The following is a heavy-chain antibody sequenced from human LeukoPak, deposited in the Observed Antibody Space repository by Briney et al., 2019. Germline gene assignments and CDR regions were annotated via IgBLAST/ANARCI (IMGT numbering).Heavy chain of an antibody. V-gene: IGHV3-23*01. Sequence: GGSLRLSCAAPGFTFSSYDTTWVRQAPGRGLEWVSSIRPSGDNTYYGDSVKGRFTISRDNSKNTVYLQMNNMRVDDTAVYYCARVGGWQWFDPWGQGTLVTVSS. CDR2: IRPSGDNT. CDR3: ARVGGWQWFDP. D-gene: IGHD1-26*01. J-gene: IGHJ5*02. CDR1: GFTFSSYD.